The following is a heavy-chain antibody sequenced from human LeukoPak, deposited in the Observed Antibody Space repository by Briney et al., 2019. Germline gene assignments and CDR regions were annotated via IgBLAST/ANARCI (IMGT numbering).Heavy chain of an antibody. Sequence: ASVKVSCKASGYTFTGYYMHWVRQAPGQGLEWMGWINPNSGGTNYAQKFQGRVTMTRDTSISTAYMELSRLRSDDTAVYYCAREKGRGVISPYYDYWGQGTLVTVSS. CDR3: AREKGRGVISPYYDY. D-gene: IGHD3-10*01. CDR2: INPNSGGT. V-gene: IGHV1-2*02. CDR1: GYTFTGYY. J-gene: IGHJ4*02.